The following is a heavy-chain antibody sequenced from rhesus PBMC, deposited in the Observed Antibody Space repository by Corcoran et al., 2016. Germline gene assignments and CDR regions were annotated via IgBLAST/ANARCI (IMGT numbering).Heavy chain of an antibody. CDR3: AGDVPPDSSSSHF. CDR1: GFTFSSYW. J-gene: IGHJ3*01. Sequence: EVQVVESGGGLAKPGGSLRLSCAASGFTFSSYWMHWFRQAPGKGLECISAINSDVSSTYYADSVKGRFTISRENAKNPLYLQRDGLRAEDTAVYYCAGDVPPDSSSSHFWVQGLRVTVSS. V-gene: IGHV3-14*01. CDR2: INSDVSST. D-gene: IGHD6-43*01.